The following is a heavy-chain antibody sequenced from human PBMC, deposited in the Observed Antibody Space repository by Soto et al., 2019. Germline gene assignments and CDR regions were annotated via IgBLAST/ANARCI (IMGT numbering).Heavy chain of an antibody. CDR2: IYYSGST. CDR3: ARSEAVAGGVWDY. V-gene: IGHV4-59*08. Sequence: QVQLQESGPGLVKPSETLSLTCTVSGGSISSYYWSWIRQPPGKGLEWIGYIYYSGSTNYNPSLKSRVTISVDTSKNQFSLKLSSVTAADTAVYYCARSEAVAGGVWDYWGQGTLVTVSS. D-gene: IGHD6-19*01. CDR1: GGSISSYY. J-gene: IGHJ4*02.